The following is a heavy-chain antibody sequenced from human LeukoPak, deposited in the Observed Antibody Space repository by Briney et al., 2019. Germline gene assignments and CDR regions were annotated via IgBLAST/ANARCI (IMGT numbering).Heavy chain of an antibody. CDR2: IRYDGSNK. CDR1: GFTFSSFD. V-gene: IGHV3-30*02. Sequence: GGSLRLFCATSGFTFSSFDMHWVRQAPGKGLECVAFIRYDGSNKYYADAVKGRFTISRDNSKNTLYLQINSLRAEGTAVYYCARAYSSGSYYYYYYYMDVWGKGTTVTVSS. CDR3: ARAYSSGSYYYYYYYMDV. J-gene: IGHJ6*03. D-gene: IGHD3-22*01.